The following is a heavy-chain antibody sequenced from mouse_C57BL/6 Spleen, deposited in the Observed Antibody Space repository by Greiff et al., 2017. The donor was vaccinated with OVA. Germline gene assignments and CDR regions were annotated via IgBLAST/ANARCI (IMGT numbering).Heavy chain of an antibody. CDR1: GFTFSSYA. CDR2: ISSGGDYI. CDR3: TRSWGRDYAMDY. J-gene: IGHJ4*01. Sequence: EVQVVESGEGLVKPGGSLKLSCAASGFTFSSYAMSWVRQTPEKRLEWVAYISSGGDYIYYADTVKGRFTISRDNARNTLYLQMSSLKSEDTAMYYCTRSWGRDYAMDYWGQGTSVTVSS. D-gene: IGHD3-3*01. V-gene: IGHV5-9-1*02.